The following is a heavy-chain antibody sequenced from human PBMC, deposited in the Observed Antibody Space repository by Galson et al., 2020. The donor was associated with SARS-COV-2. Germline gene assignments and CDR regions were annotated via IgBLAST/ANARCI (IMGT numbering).Heavy chain of an antibody. D-gene: IGHD6-19*01. J-gene: IGHJ5*02. CDR2: ISSSSSYI. CDR3: ARGSYSSGWYDEYWFDP. Sequence: GESLKLSCAASGFTFSSYSMNWVCQAPGQGLEWVSSISSSSSYIYYADSVKGRFTISRDNAKNSLYLQMNSLRAEDTAVYYCARGSYSSGWYDEYWFDPWGQGTLVTVSS. V-gene: IGHV3-21*01. CDR1: GFTFSSYS.